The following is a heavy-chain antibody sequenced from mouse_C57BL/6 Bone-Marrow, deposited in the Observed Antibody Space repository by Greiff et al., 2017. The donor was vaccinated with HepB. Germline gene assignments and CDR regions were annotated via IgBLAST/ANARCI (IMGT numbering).Heavy chain of an antibody. J-gene: IGHJ1*03. D-gene: IGHD2-1*01. Sequence: QVQLKQPGAELVKPGASVKMSCKASGYTFTSYWITWVKQRPGQGLEWIGDIYPGSGSTNYNEKFKSKATLTVDTSSSTAYMQLSSLTSEDSAVYDCARTSYYGNFYWYFDVWGTGTTVTVSS. CDR2: IYPGSGST. CDR3: ARTSYYGNFYWYFDV. V-gene: IGHV1-55*01. CDR1: GYTFTSYW.